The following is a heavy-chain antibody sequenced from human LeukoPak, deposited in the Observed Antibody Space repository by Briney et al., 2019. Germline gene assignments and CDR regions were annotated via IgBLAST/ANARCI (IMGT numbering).Heavy chain of an antibody. CDR2: FDPEDGET. D-gene: IGHD1-14*01. Sequence: ASVKVSCKVSGYTLTELSMHWVRQAPGKGLEWMGGFDPEDGETIYAQKFQGRVTMTEDTSTDTAYMELSSLRSEDTAVCYCATNSRITPDAFDIWGQGTMVTVSS. J-gene: IGHJ3*02. CDR1: GYTLTELS. CDR3: ATNSRITPDAFDI. V-gene: IGHV1-24*01.